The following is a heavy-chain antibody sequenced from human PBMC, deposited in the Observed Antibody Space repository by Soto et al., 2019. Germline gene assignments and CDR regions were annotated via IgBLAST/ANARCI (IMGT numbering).Heavy chain of an antibody. D-gene: IGHD3-22*01. Sequence: EVQLLESGGGMVEPRGSLKLSCAASGFSFGTYVMNWVRQAPGKGLEWVSGISGSGGRVYSADSVKGRFTISRDNSRNTLYLQMNNLRAEDTAIYYCAMTRLYDTGTNDYHRDALDIWGQGTQVIVSS. CDR3: AMTRLYDTGTNDYHRDALDI. V-gene: IGHV3-23*01. CDR2: ISGSGGRV. CDR1: GFSFGTYV. J-gene: IGHJ3*02.